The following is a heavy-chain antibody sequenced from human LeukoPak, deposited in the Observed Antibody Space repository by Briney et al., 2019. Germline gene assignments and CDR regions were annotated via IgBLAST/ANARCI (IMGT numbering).Heavy chain of an antibody. CDR1: GFTFSSYS. J-gene: IGHJ3*02. CDR3: ARVLAFDI. Sequence: PGGSLRLSCAAPGFTFSSYSMNWVRQAPGKGLEWVSYISSSTSTIYYADSVKGRFTISRDNAKNSLYLQMNNLRAEDTAVYYCARVLAFDIWGQGTMVTVSS. V-gene: IGHV3-48*01. CDR2: ISSSTSTI.